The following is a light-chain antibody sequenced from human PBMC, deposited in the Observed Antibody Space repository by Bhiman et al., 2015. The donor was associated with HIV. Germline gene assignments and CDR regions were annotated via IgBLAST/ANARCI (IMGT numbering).Light chain of an antibody. CDR3: SSLTSSLTYV. CDR2: DVS. Sequence: QSVLTQPPSVSAAPGQKVTISCTGTGSDVGGYNHVSWYQQHPGKAPKLMIYDVSNRPSGVSNRFSGSKSDNTASLTISGLQAEDEADYYCSSLTSSLTYVFGTGTNVTVL. V-gene: IGLV2-14*03. J-gene: IGLJ1*01. CDR1: GSDVGGYNH.